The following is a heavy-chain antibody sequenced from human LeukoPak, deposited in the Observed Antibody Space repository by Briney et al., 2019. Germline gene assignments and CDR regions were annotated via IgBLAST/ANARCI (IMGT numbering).Heavy chain of an antibody. J-gene: IGHJ4*02. Sequence: GGSLRLSCAASGFIFINYWMHWVRQAPGKGLVWVSRINSDGSSRNYADSVKGRFTISRDNAKNTLYLQMNSLRAEDTAVYYCASASSHRIAAGGDYWGQGTLVTVSS. D-gene: IGHD6-13*01. CDR3: ASASSHRIAAGGDY. V-gene: IGHV3-74*01. CDR2: INSDGSSR. CDR1: GFIFINYW.